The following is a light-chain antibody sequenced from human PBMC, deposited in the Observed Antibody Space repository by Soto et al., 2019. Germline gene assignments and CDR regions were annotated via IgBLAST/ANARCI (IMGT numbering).Light chain of an antibody. J-gene: IGKJ1*01. CDR1: QSIGVH. Sequence: DIQVKQSPASVCAAVKGIVVITCRASQSIGVHLNWYRQRPGKAPKLLIFAASSLQSGVPSRYIGSRSGPDFTLTICSLQPEDFATYYCQQSYSSPPTFGQGTKVDI. CDR2: AAS. CDR3: QQSYSSPPT. V-gene: IGKV1-39*01.